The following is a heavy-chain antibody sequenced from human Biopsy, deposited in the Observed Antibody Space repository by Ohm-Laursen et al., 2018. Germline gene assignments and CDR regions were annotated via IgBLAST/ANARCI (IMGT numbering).Heavy chain of an antibody. V-gene: IGHV1-18*01. CDR1: GYTFSSYG. J-gene: IGHJ3*02. CDR2: ISTYNGNT. CDR3: ARGGTLVVVPTAVLHSFDI. D-gene: IGHD2-2*01. Sequence: GASVKVSCKASGYTFSSYGINWVRQAPGQGLEWLGWISTYNGNTNYAQNLQGRVTMTTDTSTSTAYMELRSLRSDDTAVYYCARGGTLVVVPTAVLHSFDIWGQGTMVTVS.